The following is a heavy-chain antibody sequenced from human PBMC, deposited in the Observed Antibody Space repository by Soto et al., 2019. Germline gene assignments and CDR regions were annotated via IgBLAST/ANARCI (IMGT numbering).Heavy chain of an antibody. CDR1: GGSISSSNW. CDR2: ISRSGTT. D-gene: IGHD6-19*01. J-gene: IGHJ3*01. V-gene: IGHV4-4*02. CDR3: ARDSASSGVFT. Sequence: SETLSLTCAVTGGSISSSNWWTWVRQPPGEGLEWVGEISRSGTTNYKPSLKSRVSISVDKSRNEFSLDLGSVTAADTAMYYCARDSASSGVFTWGQGTMVTVSS.